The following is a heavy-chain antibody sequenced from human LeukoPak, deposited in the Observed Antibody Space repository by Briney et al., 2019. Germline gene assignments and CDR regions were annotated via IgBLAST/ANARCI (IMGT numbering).Heavy chain of an antibody. J-gene: IGHJ4*02. D-gene: IGHD2-15*01. CDR2: IYSDGNKN. Sequence: GGSLRLSCAASGFTFCSYWMHWVRQAPGKGLEWLAVIYSDGNKNYYADSVKGRFTISRDNSKDTLYLQVNSLRAEDTAVYHCARDSGGGSCFYFDNWGRGALVTVSS. CDR3: ARDSGGGSCFYFDN. V-gene: IGHV3-33*08. CDR1: GFTFCSYW.